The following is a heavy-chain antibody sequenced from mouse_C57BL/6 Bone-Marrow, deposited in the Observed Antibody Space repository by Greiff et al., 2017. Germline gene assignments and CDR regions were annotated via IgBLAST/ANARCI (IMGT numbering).Heavy chain of an antibody. Sequence: QVQLQQPGAELVKPGASVKLSCKASGYTFTSYWMHWVKQRPGQGLEWIGEIHPSDSDTNYNQKFKGKATLTVDKSSSTAYMQLSRLTSADSAVXYGSYCPLVAGLAYWGQGTLVTVSA. CDR3: SYCPLVAGLAY. D-gene: IGHD2-10*01. V-gene: IGHV1-74*01. CDR1: GYTFTSYW. CDR2: IHPSDSDT. J-gene: IGHJ3*01.